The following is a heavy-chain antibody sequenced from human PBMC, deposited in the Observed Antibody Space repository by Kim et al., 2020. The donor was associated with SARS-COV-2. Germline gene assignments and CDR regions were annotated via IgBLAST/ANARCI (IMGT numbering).Heavy chain of an antibody. CDR1: GFTFSSYA. CDR3: ARDRPVLRYFDWLLFDY. J-gene: IGHJ4*01. D-gene: IGHD3-9*01. V-gene: IGHV3-30*04. CDR2: ISYDGSNK. Sequence: GGSLRLSCAASGFTFSSYAMHWVRQAPGKGLEWVAVISYDGSNKYYADSVKGRFTISRDNSKNTLYLQMNSLRAEDTAVYYCARDRPVLRYFDWLLFDY.